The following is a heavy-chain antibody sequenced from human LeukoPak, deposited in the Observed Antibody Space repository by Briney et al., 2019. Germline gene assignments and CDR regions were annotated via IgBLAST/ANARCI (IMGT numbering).Heavy chain of an antibody. J-gene: IGHJ6*02. CDR2: INHSGST. CDR1: GGSFSGYY. CDR3: ARVSFRGVIPNYYYYGMDV. D-gene: IGHD3-10*01. Sequence: SETLSLTCAVYGGSFSGYYWSWIRQPPGKGLEWIGEINHSGSTNYNPSLKSRVTISVDTSKNQFSLKLSSVTAADTAVYYCARVSFRGVIPNYYYYGMDVWGQGTTVTVSS. V-gene: IGHV4-34*01.